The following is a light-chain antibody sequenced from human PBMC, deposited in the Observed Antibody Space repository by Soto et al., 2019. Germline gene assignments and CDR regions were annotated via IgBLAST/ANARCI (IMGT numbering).Light chain of an antibody. J-gene: IGLJ1*01. V-gene: IGLV2-14*01. CDR3: SSYTGSSTFYV. CDR2: EVS. CDR1: SSDVGNYNF. Sequence: QSALTQPASVSGSPGQSITLSCTGTSSDVGNYNFVSWYQQHPGKAPKLMIYEVSNRPSGVSNRFSGSKSGNTASLTISGLQAEDEADYYCSSYTGSSTFYVFGTGTKVTVL.